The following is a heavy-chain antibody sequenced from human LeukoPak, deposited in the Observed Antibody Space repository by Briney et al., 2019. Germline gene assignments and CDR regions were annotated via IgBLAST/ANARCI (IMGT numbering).Heavy chain of an antibody. D-gene: IGHD6-19*01. CDR1: GFTFSSYG. Sequence: PGGSLRLSCAASGFTFSSYGMHWVRQAPGKGLEWVAVIWYDGSNKYYADSVKGRFTISRDNSKNTLYLQMNSLRAEDTAVYYCAINPGKQWLGPFDYWGQGTLVTVSS. CDR2: IWYDGSNK. CDR3: AINPGKQWLGPFDY. V-gene: IGHV3-33*01. J-gene: IGHJ4*02.